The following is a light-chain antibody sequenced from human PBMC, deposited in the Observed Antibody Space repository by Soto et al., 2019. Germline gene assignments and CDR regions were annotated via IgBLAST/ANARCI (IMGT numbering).Light chain of an antibody. CDR2: GAS. J-gene: IGKJ1*01. CDR3: QQYNSYST. CDR1: QSVSSN. Sequence: IVLTQSPATLSLSPGERATLSCRASQSVSSNLAWYQQKPGQAPRLLIYGASTRATGIPARFSGSGSGTEFTLTINSLQSEDFATYYCQQYNSYSTFGQGTKVDI. V-gene: IGKV3-15*01.